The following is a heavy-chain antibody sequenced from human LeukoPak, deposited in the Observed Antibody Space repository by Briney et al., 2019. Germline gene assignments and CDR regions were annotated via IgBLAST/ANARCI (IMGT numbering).Heavy chain of an antibody. Sequence: GGSLRLSCAASGFTFSSYSMNWVRQAPGKGLEWVSSISSSSSYIYYADSVKGRFTISRDNAKSSLYLQMNSLRAEDTAVYYCARGGVPAANNWFDPWGQGTLVTVSS. CDR3: ARGGVPAANNWFDP. D-gene: IGHD2-2*01. CDR2: ISSSSSYI. J-gene: IGHJ5*02. CDR1: GFTFSSYS. V-gene: IGHV3-21*01.